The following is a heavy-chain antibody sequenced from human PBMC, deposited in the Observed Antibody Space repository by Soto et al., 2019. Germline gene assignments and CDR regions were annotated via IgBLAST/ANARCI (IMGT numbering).Heavy chain of an antibody. D-gene: IGHD3-16*01. V-gene: IGHV4-31*03. CDR2: IYYSGST. Sequence: SETLSLTCTVSGGSISSGVYYWSWIRQHPGKGLEWIGYIYYSGSTYYNPSLKSRVTISVDTSKNQFSLKLSSVTAADTAVYYCARMIHYYYYMDVWGKGTTVTVSS. CDR1: GGSISSGVYY. J-gene: IGHJ6*03. CDR3: ARMIHYYYYMDV.